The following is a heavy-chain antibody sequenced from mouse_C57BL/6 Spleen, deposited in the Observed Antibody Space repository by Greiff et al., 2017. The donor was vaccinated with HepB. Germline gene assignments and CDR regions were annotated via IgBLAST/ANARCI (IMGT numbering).Heavy chain of an antibody. V-gene: IGHV1-15*01. CDR1: GYTFTDYE. CDR2: IDPETGGT. Sequence: VQLQQSGAELVRPGASVTLSCKASGYTFTDYEMHWVKQTPVHGLEWIGAIDPETGGTAYTQKFKGKAILTADKSSSKAYMELRSLTSEDSAVYYCTREGLLHYFDYWGQGTTLTVSS. D-gene: IGHD2-3*01. CDR3: TREGLLHYFDY. J-gene: IGHJ2*01.